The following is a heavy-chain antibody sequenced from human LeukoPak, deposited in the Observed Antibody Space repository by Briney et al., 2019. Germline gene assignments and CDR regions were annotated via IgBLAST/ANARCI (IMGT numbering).Heavy chain of an antibody. CDR3: ARGPGIAVAGVFDY. J-gene: IGHJ4*02. Sequence: ASVKVSCKASGYTFTSYGISWVRQAPGQGLEWMGWISAYNGNTNYAQKLQGRVTMTTDTSTNTAYMELRSLRSDDTAVYYCARGPGIAVAGVFDYWGQGSLVTVSS. V-gene: IGHV1-18*01. D-gene: IGHD6-19*01. CDR2: ISAYNGNT. CDR1: GYTFTSYG.